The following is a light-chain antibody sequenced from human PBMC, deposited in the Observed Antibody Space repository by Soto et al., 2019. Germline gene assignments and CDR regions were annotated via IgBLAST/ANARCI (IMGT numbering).Light chain of an antibody. CDR1: QDISRW. CDR2: DAS. V-gene: IGKV1-5*01. Sequence: DIQMTQSPATLSASVGDRVSITCRASQDISRWLAWYQQKPGKAPKVLIWDASSLQRGVPSRFTGSGSGTEFTLTINGLQPDDFATYYCQQANSFPSLTFGGGTKVEIK. CDR3: QQANSFPSLT. J-gene: IGKJ4*01.